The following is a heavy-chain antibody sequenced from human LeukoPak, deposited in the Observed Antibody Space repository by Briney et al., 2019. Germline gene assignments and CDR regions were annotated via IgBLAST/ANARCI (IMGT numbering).Heavy chain of an antibody. CDR2: INQGGNLK. CDR1: GFSFRDFW. CDR3: AKTPFSSDDAFDI. V-gene: IGHV3-7*03. J-gene: IGHJ3*02. Sequence: GGSLRLSCAASGFSFRDFWMTWVRQAPGKGLEWVANINQGGNLKYYVDSVKGRFTISRDNSKNTLYLQMNSLRAEDTAVYYCAKTPFSSDDAFDIWGQGTMVTVSS.